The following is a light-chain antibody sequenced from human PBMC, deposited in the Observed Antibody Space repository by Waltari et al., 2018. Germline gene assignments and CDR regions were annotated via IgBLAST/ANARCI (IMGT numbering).Light chain of an antibody. CDR3: QAWDSSTALV. CDR1: KLGDKY. J-gene: IGLJ2*01. V-gene: IGLV3-1*01. Sequence: SYELTQPPSVSVSPRQTASITCSGVKLGDKYACWYQQNPGQSPVLVIYQDSKRPSGIPERFSGSNSGNTATLTISGTQAMDEADYYCQAWDSSTALVFGGGTKLTVL. CDR2: QDS.